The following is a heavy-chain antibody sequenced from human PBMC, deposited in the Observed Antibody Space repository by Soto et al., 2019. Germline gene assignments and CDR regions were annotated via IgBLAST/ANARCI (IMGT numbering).Heavy chain of an antibody. J-gene: IGHJ4*02. CDR2: IYSSGSA. Sequence: SETLSLTCTVSRASIYTYSWTWIRQPAGKGLQWIGHIYSSGSANYSPSLRSRASMSVDSSKNQISLKLSSVTAADTAVYYCATIVGANDYLGQGTLVTVSS. V-gene: IGHV4-4*07. D-gene: IGHD1-26*01. CDR1: RASIYTYS. CDR3: ATIVGANDY.